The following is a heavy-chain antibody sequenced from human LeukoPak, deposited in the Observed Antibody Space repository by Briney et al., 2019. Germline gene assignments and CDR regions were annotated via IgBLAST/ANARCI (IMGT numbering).Heavy chain of an antibody. Sequence: SETLSLTCTVSGSISSYYWSWIRQPPGKGLEWIGYIYYSGSTNYNPSLKSRVTISVDTSKNQFSLRLTSVTAADTAVYYCAGTSYSGAFNYFDYWGQGTLVTVSS. V-gene: IGHV4-59*08. CDR2: IYYSGST. D-gene: IGHD6-19*01. CDR1: GSISSYY. J-gene: IGHJ4*02. CDR3: AGTSYSGAFNYFDY.